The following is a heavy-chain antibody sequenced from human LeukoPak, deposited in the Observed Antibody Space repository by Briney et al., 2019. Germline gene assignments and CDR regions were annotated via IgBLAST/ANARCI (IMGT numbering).Heavy chain of an antibody. J-gene: IGHJ4*02. CDR3: ARGPATGDFDY. CDR1: GYTFTAIY. D-gene: IGHD7-27*01. Sequence: GAAVKVSCKASGYTFTAIYIHWVRQTPAQGLEWMGWINPDSGGTNFTQKFQGRVTMTTDTTLSTAYMELSRLGSDDTAVYYCARGPATGDFDYWGQGTLVTVS. CDR2: INPDSGGT. V-gene: IGHV1-2*02.